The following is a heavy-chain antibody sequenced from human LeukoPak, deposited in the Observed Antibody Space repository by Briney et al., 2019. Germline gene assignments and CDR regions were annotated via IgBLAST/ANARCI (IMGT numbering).Heavy chain of an antibody. V-gene: IGHV4-34*01. J-gene: IGHJ4*02. Sequence: SETLSLTCAVYGGSFSGYYWSWIRQPPGKGLEWIGEINHSGSTNYNPSLKSRVTISVDTSKNQFSLKLGSVTAADTAVYYCARVGVRYDILTGYYNGYYFDYWGQGTLVTVSS. CDR3: ARVGVRYDILTGYYNGYYFDY. CDR1: GGSFSGYY. CDR2: INHSGST. D-gene: IGHD3-9*01.